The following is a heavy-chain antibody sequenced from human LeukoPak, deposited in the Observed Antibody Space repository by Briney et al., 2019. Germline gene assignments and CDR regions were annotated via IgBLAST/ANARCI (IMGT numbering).Heavy chain of an antibody. CDR1: GPSFSSYA. Sequence: GSSVNVSFKASGPSFSSYAISWVPHAPVLGLEWMGGIIPIFGTANYAQTFQGRVTITADESTSTAYMELSSLRSEDTAVYYCARSYYYGSGSYPHDAFDIWGQGTMVTVSS. CDR2: IIPIFGTA. CDR3: ARSYYYGSGSYPHDAFDI. D-gene: IGHD3-10*01. J-gene: IGHJ3*02. V-gene: IGHV1-69*01.